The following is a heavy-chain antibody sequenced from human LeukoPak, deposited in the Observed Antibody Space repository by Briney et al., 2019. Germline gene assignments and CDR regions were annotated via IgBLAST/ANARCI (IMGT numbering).Heavy chain of an antibody. D-gene: IGHD2-8*01. V-gene: IGHV3-74*01. CDR2: VNSDGSST. Sequence: GGSLRLSCAASGFKFSNYYMHWVRQAPGKGLVWVSRVNSDGSSTDYADSVQGRFTNSRDNAKNTLYLQVSSLRAEDTAVYYCARGWINGGSHYLFDYGGQGTLVTVSS. J-gene: IGHJ4*02. CDR1: GFKFSNYY. CDR3: ARGWINGGSHYLFDY.